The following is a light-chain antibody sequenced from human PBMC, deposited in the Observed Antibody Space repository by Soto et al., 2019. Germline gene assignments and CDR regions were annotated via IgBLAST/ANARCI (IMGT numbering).Light chain of an antibody. CDR2: VAS. CDR1: QDIRHD. CDR3: LQDYTYPLT. V-gene: IGKV1-6*01. J-gene: IGKJ4*01. Sequence: IQMTHSPSSLCASLGDIVAMTFGASQDIRHDLAWYQQRPGKAPKLLIYVASTLQSGVPSRFSGGGSGTDFTLTISSLQPEDFATYYCLQDYTYPLTFGGGTKVEIK.